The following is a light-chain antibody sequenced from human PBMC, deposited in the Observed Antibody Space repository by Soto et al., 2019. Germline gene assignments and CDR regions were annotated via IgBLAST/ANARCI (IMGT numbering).Light chain of an antibody. V-gene: IGKV1-5*03. J-gene: IGKJ1*01. CDR3: QQYNSYSPAT. CDR1: QRISSW. Sequence: IHISPASCTLSPPVRARWSLHYQASQRISSWLAWYQQKPGKAPKLLIYKASSLESGVPLRFSGSGSGTEFPLTISSLQPDDFATYYCQQYNSYSPATFGQGTKVDIK. CDR2: KAS.